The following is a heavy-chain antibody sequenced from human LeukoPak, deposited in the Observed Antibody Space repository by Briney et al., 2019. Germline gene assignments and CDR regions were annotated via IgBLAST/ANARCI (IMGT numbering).Heavy chain of an antibody. D-gene: IGHD2-21*02. V-gene: IGHV1-69*13. CDR1: GGTFSSYA. Sequence: GASVKVSCKASGGTFSSYAISWVRQAPGQGLEWMGGIIPIFGTANYAQKFQGRVTITADESTSTAFMELSSLRPEDTALYYCAKDISFVVVTANPTYIDYWGQGTLVTVSS. CDR3: AKDISFVVVTANPTYIDY. CDR2: IIPIFGTA. J-gene: IGHJ4*02.